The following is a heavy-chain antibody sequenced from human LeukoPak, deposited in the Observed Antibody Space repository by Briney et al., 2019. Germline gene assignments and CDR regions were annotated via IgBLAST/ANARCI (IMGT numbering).Heavy chain of an antibody. J-gene: IGHJ4*02. Sequence: GGSLRLSCAASGFSFSSYGMHWVRQAPGKGLEWVAFIRYDGSHKYYADSVKGRFTISRDNSKNTLYLQMNSLRAEDTALYYCAKQGTELILDYWGQGTLVTVSS. CDR3: AKQGTELILDY. CDR2: IRYDGSHK. D-gene: IGHD1-14*01. V-gene: IGHV3-30*02. CDR1: GFSFSSYG.